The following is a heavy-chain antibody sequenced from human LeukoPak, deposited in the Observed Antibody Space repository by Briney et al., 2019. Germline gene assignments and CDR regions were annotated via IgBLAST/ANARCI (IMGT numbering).Heavy chain of an antibody. Sequence: GRSLRLSCAASGFTFDDYAMHWVRQAPGKGLEWVSGISWNSGSIGYADSVKGRFTISRDNAKNSLYLQMNSLRAEDTALYYCPKDFRLTIAAAGPEFDYWGQGTLVNLSS. D-gene: IGHD6-13*01. CDR3: PKDFRLTIAAAGPEFDY. J-gene: IGHJ4*02. CDR1: GFTFDDYA. CDR2: ISWNSGSI. V-gene: IGHV3-9*01.